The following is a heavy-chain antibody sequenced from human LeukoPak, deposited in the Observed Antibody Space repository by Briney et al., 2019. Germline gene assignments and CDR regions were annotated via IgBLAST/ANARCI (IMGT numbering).Heavy chain of an antibody. V-gene: IGHV3-30*04. CDR1: GFTFSSYA. CDR2: ISYDGSNK. CDR3: ARDGYLVYYYYMDV. Sequence: PGGSLRLSCAASGFTFSSYAMHWVRQAPGKGLEWVAVISYDGSNKYYADSVKGRFTISRDNSKNTLYLQMNSLRAEDTAVYYCARDGYLVYYYYMDVWGKGTTVTVSS. D-gene: IGHD6-13*01. J-gene: IGHJ6*03.